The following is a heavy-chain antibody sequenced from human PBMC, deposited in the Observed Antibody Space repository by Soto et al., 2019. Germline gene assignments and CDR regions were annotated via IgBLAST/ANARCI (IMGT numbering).Heavy chain of an antibody. J-gene: IGHJ3*02. V-gene: IGHV3-23*01. CDR1: GFAFPNYA. CDR2: VTGSGSTA. CDR3: ARDDIGAPNAFEM. D-gene: IGHD5-12*01. Sequence: AGGSLRLSCAASGFAFPNYAMTWVRQAPGKGLEWVSAVTGSGSTAFYADSVKGRFTISRDNSNYTLYLQMDSLRAGDTALYYCARDDIGAPNAFEMWGQGTMVTVSS.